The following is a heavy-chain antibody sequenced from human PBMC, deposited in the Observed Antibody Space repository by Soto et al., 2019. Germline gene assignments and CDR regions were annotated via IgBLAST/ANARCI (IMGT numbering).Heavy chain of an antibody. CDR1: GFTFSSYG. D-gene: IGHD1-7*01. Sequence: EVQLLESGGGLVQPGGSLRLSCVASGFTFSSYGMTWVRQAPGKGLEWVSAMGDSGDNTYYADSVKGRFTISRDNSKSTLYLQMNGLRAEDTAVYYCANRGRGTTTYYYYMDVWGKGTTVTVSS. CDR3: ANRGRGTTTYYYYMDV. J-gene: IGHJ6*03. CDR2: MGDSGDNT. V-gene: IGHV3-23*01.